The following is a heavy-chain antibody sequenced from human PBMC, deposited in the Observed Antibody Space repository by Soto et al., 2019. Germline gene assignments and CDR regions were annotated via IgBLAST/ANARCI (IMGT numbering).Heavy chain of an antibody. Sequence: RLSCAASGFTIGDFWMSWVRQAPGKGLEWVASIKKDGSEKYYVGSVKGRFTISRDSAKNSLYLQMDNLRGEDTAVYYCARTVVVVVPDNFDHWGQGTLVTVSS. CDR3: ARTVVVVVPDNFDH. V-gene: IGHV3-7*01. D-gene: IGHD3-22*01. J-gene: IGHJ4*02. CDR1: GFTIGDFW. CDR2: IKKDGSEK.